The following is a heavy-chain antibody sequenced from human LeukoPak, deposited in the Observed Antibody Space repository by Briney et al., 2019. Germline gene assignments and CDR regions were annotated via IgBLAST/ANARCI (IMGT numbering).Heavy chain of an antibody. CDR3: ATSGFGDLGP. CDR2: ISAYNGNT. CDR1: ASTFSKYD. Sequence: ASVKVSCKASASTFSKYDISWVRQAPGQGLEWMAWISAYNGNTDYAQKLQGRVTLTRDTSTSTAYMELRSLKYDDTAVYYCATSGFGDLGPWGQGTLVTGSS. V-gene: IGHV1-18*01. D-gene: IGHD3-10*01. J-gene: IGHJ5*02.